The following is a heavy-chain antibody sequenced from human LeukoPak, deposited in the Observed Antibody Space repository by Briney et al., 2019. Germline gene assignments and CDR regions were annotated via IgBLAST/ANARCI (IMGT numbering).Heavy chain of an antibody. D-gene: IGHD1-26*01. CDR3: ARGIIVGATWGENDNWFDP. J-gene: IGHJ5*02. CDR1: GDSISSYY. Sequence: SETLSLTCTVSGDSISSYYWSWIRQPPGKGLEWIGYIYYSGNTNYNPSLKSRVTISVDTSKNQFSLKLSSVTAADTAVYYCARGIIVGATWGENDNWFDPWGQGTLVTVSS. CDR2: IYYSGNT. V-gene: IGHV4-59*01.